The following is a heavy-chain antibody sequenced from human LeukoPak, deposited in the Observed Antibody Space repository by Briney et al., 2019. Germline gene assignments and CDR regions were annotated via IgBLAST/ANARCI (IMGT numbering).Heavy chain of an antibody. V-gene: IGHV1-2*04. D-gene: IGHD6-13*01. Sequence: ASVQVSCKASGYTFTGYYMHWVRQAPGQGLEWMGWINPNSGGTNYAQKFQGWVTMTRDTSISTAYMELSRLRSDDTAVYYCARGVAAAGKVDYFDYWGQGTLVTVSS. J-gene: IGHJ4*02. CDR2: INPNSGGT. CDR3: ARGVAAAGKVDYFDY. CDR1: GYTFTGYY.